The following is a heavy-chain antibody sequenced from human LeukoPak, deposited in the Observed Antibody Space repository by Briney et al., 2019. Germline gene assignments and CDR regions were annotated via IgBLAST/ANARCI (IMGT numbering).Heavy chain of an antibody. CDR3: AREVGGTGYYFDY. V-gene: IGHV4-61*01. CDR1: GGSISSSSYY. J-gene: IGHJ4*02. CDR2: FSYSGST. Sequence: SETLSLTCTVSGGSISSSSYYWGWIRQPPGKGLEWIGYFSYSGSTHYNPSLESRVTISIDTSKNHFSLKLTSVTAADTAVYYCAREVGGTGYYFDYWGQGSLVTVSS. D-gene: IGHD1-26*01.